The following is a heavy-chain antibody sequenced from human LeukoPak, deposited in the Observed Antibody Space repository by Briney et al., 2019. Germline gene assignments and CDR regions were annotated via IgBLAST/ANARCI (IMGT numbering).Heavy chain of an antibody. D-gene: IGHD2-2*01. Sequence: GGSLRLSCVASGFTFSSYSMNWVRQAPGKGLEWVSSISSSSSYIYYADSVKGRFTISRDNAKNSLNLQMNSLRAEDTAVYYCARGDRDLYCSSTSCYPVLGGQGTLVTVSS. CDR3: ARGDRDLYCSSTSCYPVL. J-gene: IGHJ4*02. V-gene: IGHV3-21*01. CDR2: ISSSSSYI. CDR1: GFTFSSYS.